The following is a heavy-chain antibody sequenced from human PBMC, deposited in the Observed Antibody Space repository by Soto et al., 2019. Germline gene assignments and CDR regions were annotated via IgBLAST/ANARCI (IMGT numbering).Heavy chain of an antibody. J-gene: IGHJ2*01. CDR1: GYTFTSYA. CDR2: INPGNGNT. D-gene: IGHD4-17*01. V-gene: IGHV1-3*01. Sequence: QVQLVQSGAEMKKPGASVKVSCKASGYTFTSYAMHWVRQAPGQSLEWMGWINPGNGNTRYSQKFQGRVTITRDTSASTAYMEVSSLRSEDTAVYYCARGASSVTTFYFDLWGRGTLFTVSS. CDR3: ARGASSVTTFYFDL.